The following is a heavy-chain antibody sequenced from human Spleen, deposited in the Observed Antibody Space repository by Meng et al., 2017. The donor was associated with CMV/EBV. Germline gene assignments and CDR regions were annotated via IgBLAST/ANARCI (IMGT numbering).Heavy chain of an antibody. CDR3: ARGSWNYDF. CDR2: ISGYNANT. V-gene: IGHV1-18*04. J-gene: IGHJ4*02. D-gene: IGHD1-7*01. CDR1: GFTFSDAW. Sequence: GESLKISCAASGFTFSDAWMSWVRQAPGQGLEWVGWISGYNANTNYAEKLQGRVTMTTDTSTNTAYMELRSLRSDDTAMYYCARGSWNYDFWGRGTLVTVSS.